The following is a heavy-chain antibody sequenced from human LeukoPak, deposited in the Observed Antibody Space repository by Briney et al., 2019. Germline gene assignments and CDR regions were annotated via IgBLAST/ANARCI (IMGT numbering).Heavy chain of an antibody. CDR1: GFTFSSYA. CDR2: ISGGGGGT. J-gene: IGHJ4*02. Sequence: GSLRLSCAASGFTFSSYAMSWVRQAPRKGLEWVSGISGGGGGTYYADSVKGRFTISRDNSKNTLYLQMNSLRAEDTAVYYCAKTRYTYGFHPDYWGQGTLVTVSS. D-gene: IGHD5-18*01. V-gene: IGHV3-23*01. CDR3: AKTRYTYGFHPDY.